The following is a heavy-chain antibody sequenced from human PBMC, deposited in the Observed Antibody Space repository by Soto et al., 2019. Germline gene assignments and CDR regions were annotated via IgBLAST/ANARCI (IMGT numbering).Heavy chain of an antibody. Sequence: GGSLRLSCAASGFTFSSYAMSWVRQAPGKGLEWVSAISGSGGSTYYADSVKGRFTISRDNSKNTLYLQMNSLRAEDTAVYYCAKDDRGGLGIGPDLPLGDYWGQGTLVTVSS. J-gene: IGHJ4*02. CDR2: ISGSGGST. CDR1: GFTFSSYA. V-gene: IGHV3-23*01. D-gene: IGHD7-27*01. CDR3: AKDDRGGLGIGPDLPLGDY.